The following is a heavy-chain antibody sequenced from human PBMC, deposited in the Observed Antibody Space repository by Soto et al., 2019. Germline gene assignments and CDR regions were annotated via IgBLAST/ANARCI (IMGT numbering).Heavy chain of an antibody. CDR3: AKDRIQDCTSSSCYRGGDS. D-gene: IGHD2-2*01. J-gene: IGHJ5*01. CDR2: ISGSGRGT. CDR1: GFNFNFFA. Sequence: GGSLRLSCVASGFNFNFFAMSWVRRAPGKGLVWVSAISGSGRGTFYSDSVKGRFTISRDNPKNTLFLEMKSLRPEDAAVYYCAKDRIQDCTSSSCYRGGDSWGHGTLVTVSS. V-gene: IGHV3-23*01.